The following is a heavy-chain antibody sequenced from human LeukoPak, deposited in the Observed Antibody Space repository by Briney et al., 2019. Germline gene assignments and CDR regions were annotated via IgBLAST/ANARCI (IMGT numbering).Heavy chain of an antibody. CDR3: ATRGEYFQH. J-gene: IGHJ1*01. V-gene: IGHV3-7*01. CDR1: GFTFSSYW. D-gene: IGHD3-10*01. Sequence: GGSLRLSCAGSGFTFSSYWMSWVRQAPGKGLEWVANIRQDGNEKYYVGSVKGRFTISRDNAKNSLYLQMNSLRAEDTAVYYCATRGEYFQHWGQGTLVTVSS. CDR2: IRQDGNEK.